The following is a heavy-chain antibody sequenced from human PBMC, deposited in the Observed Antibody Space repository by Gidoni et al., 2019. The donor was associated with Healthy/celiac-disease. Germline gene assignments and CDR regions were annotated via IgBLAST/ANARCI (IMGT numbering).Heavy chain of an antibody. CDR2: IYHSGST. CDR1: GYSISSGYY. CDR3: ARVGRTYDYGDIPFDY. V-gene: IGHV4-38-2*01. D-gene: IGHD4-17*01. J-gene: IGHJ4*02. Sequence: QVQLQESGPGLVKPSETLSLTCAVSGYSISSGYYWGWIRQPPGKGLEWIGSIYHSGSTYYNPSLKSRVTISVDTSKNQFSLKLSSVTAADTAVYYCARVGRTYDYGDIPFDYWGQGTLVTVSS.